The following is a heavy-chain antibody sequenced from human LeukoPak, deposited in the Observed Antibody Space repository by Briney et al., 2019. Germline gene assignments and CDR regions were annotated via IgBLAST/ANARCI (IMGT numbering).Heavy chain of an antibody. V-gene: IGHV5-51*01. CDR1: GYSFTSYW. CDR2: IYPGDSDT. CDR3: ARHGSSGIYYFDY. J-gene: IGHJ4*02. Sequence: GESLKISFKGSGYSFTSYWIGWVRQMPGKGLEWMGIIYPGDSDTRYSPSFQGQVTISADKSISTAYLQWNSLKASDTAMYYCARHGSSGIYYFDYWGQGTLVTVSS. D-gene: IGHD6-19*01.